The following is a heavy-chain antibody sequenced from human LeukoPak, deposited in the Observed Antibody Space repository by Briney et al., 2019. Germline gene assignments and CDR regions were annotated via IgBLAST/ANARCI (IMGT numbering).Heavy chain of an antibody. CDR2: IYTSGST. D-gene: IGHD2-21*02. CDR1: GGSISSGGYY. J-gene: IGHJ3*02. CDR3: ARAEVTEDAFDI. V-gene: IGHV4-61*02. Sequence: SQTLSLTCTVSGGSISSGGYYWSWIRQPAGKGLEWIGRIYTSGSTNYNPSLKSRVTISVDTSKNQFSLKLSSVTAADTAVYYCARAEVTEDAFDIWGQGTMVTVSS.